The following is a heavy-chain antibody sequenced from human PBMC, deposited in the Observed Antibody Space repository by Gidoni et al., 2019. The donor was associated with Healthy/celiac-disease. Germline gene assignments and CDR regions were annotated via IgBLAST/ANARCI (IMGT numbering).Heavy chain of an antibody. J-gene: IGHJ6*02. CDR1: GYSFTSYW. V-gene: IGHV5-51*01. CDR2: IYPGDSDT. Sequence: EVQLVQSGAEVKKPGESLQISCKGSGYSFTSYWLGWVRQMPGKGLEWMGIIYPGDSDTRYSPSFQGQVTISADKSISTAYLQWSSLKASDTAMYYCARPVGSGSYYPPGYYGMDVWGQGTTVTVSS. CDR3: ARPVGSGSYYPPGYYGMDV. D-gene: IGHD1-26*01.